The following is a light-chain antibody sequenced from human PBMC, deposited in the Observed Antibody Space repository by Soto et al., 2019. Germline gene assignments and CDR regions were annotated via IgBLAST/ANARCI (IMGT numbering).Light chain of an antibody. J-gene: IGKJ3*01. CDR1: QSLLHSNGYKY. CDR2: LTS. CDR3: MQALQSPFT. Sequence: DLVMTQSPLSLPVTPEEPASISYRSSQSLLHSNGYKYLNWYLQKPGQSPLLLIYLTSTRASGVPDRFSGSVSGTDFTLKISKVEADDVGVYYCMQALQSPFTFGPGTKVYIK. V-gene: IGKV2-28*01.